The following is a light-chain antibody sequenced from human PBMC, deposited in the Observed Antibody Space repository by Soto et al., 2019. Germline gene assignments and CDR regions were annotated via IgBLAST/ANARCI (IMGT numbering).Light chain of an antibody. V-gene: IGLV1-51*01. Sequence: QSVLTQPPSVSAAPGQTVTISCSGSSSNIGKNYVSWYQHLPGTAPKLLIYDNHMRPSGIPDRFSGSKSGTSATLDISGLQTGDEADYYCATWDSSLSAGVFGGGTKVTVL. CDR3: ATWDSSLSAGV. CDR1: SSNIGKNY. CDR2: DNH. J-gene: IGLJ3*02.